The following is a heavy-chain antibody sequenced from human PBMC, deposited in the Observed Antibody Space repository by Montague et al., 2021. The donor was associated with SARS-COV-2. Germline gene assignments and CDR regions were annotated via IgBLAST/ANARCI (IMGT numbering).Heavy chain of an antibody. J-gene: IGHJ2*01. Sequence: YLRLSCAASGFFFGGYWMSWVRQAPGKGLEWVANIRQDANEKYYVDSVRGRFTISRDNGKNSVYLQMNSLRAEDTAVYFCARDEKEQQLRYFDLWGRGTLVTDSS. V-gene: IGHV3-7*01. CDR3: ARDEKEQQLRYFDL. D-gene: IGHD6-13*01. CDR1: GFFFGGYW. CDR2: IRQDANEK.